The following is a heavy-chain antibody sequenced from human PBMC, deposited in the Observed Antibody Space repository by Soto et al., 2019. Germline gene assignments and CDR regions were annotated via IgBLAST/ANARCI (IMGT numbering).Heavy chain of an antibody. J-gene: IGHJ4*02. CDR3: ARTTASFDY. V-gene: IGHV4-39*01. CDR1: SGSISSSNC. Sequence: SETLSLTCAVSSGSISSSNCWSWIRQPPGKGLEWIVSIYCSGSTYYNPSLKSRVTISVDTSQNQFSLKLSSVTAADTAVYYCARTTASFDYWGQGTLVTVSS. CDR2: IYCSGST. D-gene: IGHD4-17*01.